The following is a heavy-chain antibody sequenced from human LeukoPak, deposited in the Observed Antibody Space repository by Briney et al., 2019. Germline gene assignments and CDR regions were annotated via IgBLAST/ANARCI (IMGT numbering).Heavy chain of an antibody. CDR2: IRSTSSTI. D-gene: IGHD3-16*01. CDR3: ARAPKGGVQAY. J-gene: IGHJ4*02. CDR1: GFTFSNYS. Sequence: GGSLRLSCVVSGFTFSNYSMNWVRQAPGKGLEWVSYIRSTSSTIYYADSVKGRFTISRDNAKNSLYLQMNSLRAEDTAVYYCARAPKGGVQAYWGQGTLVTVSS. V-gene: IGHV3-48*01.